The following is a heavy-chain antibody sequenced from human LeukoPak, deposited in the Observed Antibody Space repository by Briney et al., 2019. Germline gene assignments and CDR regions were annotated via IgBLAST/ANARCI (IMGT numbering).Heavy chain of an antibody. CDR2: IYHSGNT. Sequence: SETLSLTCTVSGGSIRSGYYWGWIRQPPGKGLEWIGSIYHSGNTYYNPSLKSRVTISVDTSKNQFSLKLSSVTAADTAVYYCARGDPVGYWGQGTLVTVSS. CDR3: ARGDPVGY. CDR1: GGSIRSGYY. J-gene: IGHJ4*02. D-gene: IGHD1-26*01. V-gene: IGHV4-38-2*02.